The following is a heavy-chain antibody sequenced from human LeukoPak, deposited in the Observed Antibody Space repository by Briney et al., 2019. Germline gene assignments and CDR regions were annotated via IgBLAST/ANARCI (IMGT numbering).Heavy chain of an antibody. CDR1: GYTFTSYG. Sequence: GASVKVSCKASGYTFTSYGISWVRQAPGQGLEWMGWISAYNGNTNYAQKLQGRVTMTRDTSISTAYMELSRLRSDDTAVYYCARDQSGSWYTTDYWGQGTLVTVSS. CDR2: ISAYNGNT. D-gene: IGHD6-13*01. CDR3: ARDQSGSWYTTDY. J-gene: IGHJ4*02. V-gene: IGHV1-18*01.